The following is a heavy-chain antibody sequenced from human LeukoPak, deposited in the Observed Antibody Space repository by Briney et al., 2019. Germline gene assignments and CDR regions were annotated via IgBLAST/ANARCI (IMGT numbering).Heavy chain of an antibody. V-gene: IGHV4-61*02. CDR2: IYPSGST. J-gene: IGHJ5*02. CDR3: ARGRYWFDP. Sequence: PSQTLSLTCTVSGDSISSDSYYWSWIRQPAGKGLEWIGRIYPSGSTNYNPSLESRVTISVDTSKNQFSLKLSSVTAADTAVYYCARGRYWFDPWGQGTLVTVSS. CDR1: GDSISSDSYY.